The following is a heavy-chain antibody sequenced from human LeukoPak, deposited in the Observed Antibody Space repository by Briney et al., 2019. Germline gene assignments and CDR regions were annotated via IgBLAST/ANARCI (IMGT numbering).Heavy chain of an antibody. CDR3: ARDHSSGYFAAYYYYYMDV. V-gene: IGHV3-23*01. CDR1: GFTFSSYG. Sequence: GGSLRLSCAASGFTFSSYGMSWVRQAPGKGLEWVSAISGSGGSTYYADSVKGRFTVSRDNAKNSLYLQMNSLRAEDTAVYYCARDHSSGYFAAYYYYYMDVWGKGTTVTVSS. D-gene: IGHD3-22*01. CDR2: ISGSGGST. J-gene: IGHJ6*03.